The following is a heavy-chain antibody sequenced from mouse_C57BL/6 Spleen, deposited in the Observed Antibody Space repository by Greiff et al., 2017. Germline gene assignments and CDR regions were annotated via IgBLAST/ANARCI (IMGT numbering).Heavy chain of an antibody. Sequence: VKLMESGAELVKPGASVKLSCKASGYTFTEYTIHWVKQRSGQGLEWIGWFYPGSGSIKYNEKFKDKATLTADKSSSTVYMELSRLTSEDSAVYFCARHESGNWDYYAMDYWGQGTSVTVSS. V-gene: IGHV1-62-2*01. CDR1: GYTFTEYT. CDR3: ARHESGNWDYYAMDY. J-gene: IGHJ4*01. CDR2: FYPGSGSI. D-gene: IGHD4-1*01.